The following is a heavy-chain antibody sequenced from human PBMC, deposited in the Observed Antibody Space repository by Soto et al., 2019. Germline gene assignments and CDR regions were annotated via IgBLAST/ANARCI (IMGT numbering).Heavy chain of an antibody. Sequence: GGSLRLSCAASGYTVSSNHMSWVRQAPGKGLEWASVIYSGGSTYYADSVKGRFTISRDNSKNTLYLQMNSLRAEDTAVYYCARDRIPTGMDVWGQGTTVTVSS. J-gene: IGHJ6*02. CDR2: IYSGGST. V-gene: IGHV3-66*01. CDR3: ARDRIPTGMDV. CDR1: GYTVSSNH.